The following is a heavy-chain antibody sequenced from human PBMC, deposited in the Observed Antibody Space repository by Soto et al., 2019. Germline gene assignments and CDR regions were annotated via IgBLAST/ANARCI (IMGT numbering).Heavy chain of an antibody. V-gene: IGHV3-30*18. D-gene: IGHD2-2*01. J-gene: IGHJ6*02. Sequence: GGSLRLSCAASGFTFSSYGMHWVRQAPGKGLEWVAVISYDGSNKYYADSVKGRFTISRDNSKNTLYLQMNSLRAEDTAVYYCAKDIVLVPAGLYYYYYYGMDVWGQRTKVTVSS. CDR3: AKDIVLVPAGLYYYYYYGMDV. CDR1: GFTFSSYG. CDR2: ISYDGSNK.